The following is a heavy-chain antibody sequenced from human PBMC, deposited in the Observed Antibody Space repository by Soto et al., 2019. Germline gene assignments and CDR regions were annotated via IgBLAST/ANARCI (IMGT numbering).Heavy chain of an antibody. CDR2: IHYTGSI. J-gene: IGHJ6*02. V-gene: IGHV4-30-4*08. CDR1: GGSISSEYFH. CDR3: ARVDDGGERDFYGLDV. D-gene: IGHD1-1*01. Sequence: SETLSLTCAVSGGSISSEYFHWTWIRQSPGKGLEWIGYIHYTGSIMYNPSFKSRLTMAVDTTKNQFSLQLTSVTAADTAVYFCARVDDGGERDFYGLDVWGQGTTVTVSS.